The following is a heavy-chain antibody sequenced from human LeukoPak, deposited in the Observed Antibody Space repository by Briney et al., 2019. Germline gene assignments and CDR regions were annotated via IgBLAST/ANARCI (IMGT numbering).Heavy chain of an antibody. CDR2: IWYDGSHQ. V-gene: IGHV3-33*01. J-gene: IGHJ4*02. D-gene: IGHD5-12*01. Sequence: GGSLRLSCAASGFTFSEFGMQWVRQAPGKGLEWVAVIWYDGSHQYYVDSVKGRFTISRDNSKDTLYLQMNSLRAEDTAVYYCARNENSGWGYFDYWGQGTLVTVSS. CDR1: GFTFSEFG. CDR3: ARNENSGWGYFDY.